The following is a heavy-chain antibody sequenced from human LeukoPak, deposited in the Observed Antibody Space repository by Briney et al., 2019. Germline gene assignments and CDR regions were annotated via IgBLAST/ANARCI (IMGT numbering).Heavy chain of an antibody. J-gene: IGHJ4*02. CDR3: ARDLSYSSSWYEPHDY. CDR2: ISAYNGNT. Sequence: ASVKVSCKASGYTFTSYGISWVRQAPGQGLEWMGWISAYNGNTNYAQKLQGRVTMTTDTSTSTAYMELRSLRSDDTAVYYCARDLSYSSSWYEPHDYWGQGTLVTVSS. D-gene: IGHD6-13*01. V-gene: IGHV1-18*01. CDR1: GYTFTSYG.